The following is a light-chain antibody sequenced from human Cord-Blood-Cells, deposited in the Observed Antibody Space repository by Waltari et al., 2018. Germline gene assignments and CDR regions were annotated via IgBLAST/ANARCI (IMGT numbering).Light chain of an antibody. CDR3: SSYAGSNNLV. CDR2: EVS. V-gene: IGLV2-8*01. Sequence: QSALTQPPSASGPPGQSVTISCPGTSTDVGGYNYVPGYQQHPGNAPKLMIYEVSKRPSGVPDRFSGSKSGNTASLTVSGLQAEDEADYYCSSYAGSNNLVFGGGTKLTVL. CDR1: STDVGGYNY. J-gene: IGLJ3*02.